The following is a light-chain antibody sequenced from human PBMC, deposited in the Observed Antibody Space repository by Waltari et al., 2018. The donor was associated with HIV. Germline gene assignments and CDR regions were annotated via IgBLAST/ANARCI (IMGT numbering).Light chain of an antibody. CDR1: QGTNNW. V-gene: IGKV1-12*01. CDR3: LQANSFPYT. Sequence: DIQLTQSPSSVSASVGDRLTITCRASQGTNNWVAWYQQKPGRAPKLLIYNAYRLESGVPARFSGSGSGTEFALTISSLQPEDFATYYCLQANSFPYTFGQGTKLEIK. J-gene: IGKJ2*01. CDR2: NAY.